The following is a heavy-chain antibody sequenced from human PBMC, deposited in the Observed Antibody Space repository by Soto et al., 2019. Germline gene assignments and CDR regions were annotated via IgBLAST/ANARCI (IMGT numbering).Heavy chain of an antibody. CDR2: IYYSGST. CDR1: GGSISSYY. J-gene: IGHJ5*02. Sequence: SETLSLTCTVSGGSISSYYWSWIRQPPGKGLEWIGYIYYSGSTNYNPSLKSRVTISVDTSKNQFSLKLSSVTAADTAVYYCARVGAYYDFWSGYYLNWFDPWGQGTLVTVSS. CDR3: ARVGAYYDFWSGYYLNWFDP. V-gene: IGHV4-59*01. D-gene: IGHD3-3*01.